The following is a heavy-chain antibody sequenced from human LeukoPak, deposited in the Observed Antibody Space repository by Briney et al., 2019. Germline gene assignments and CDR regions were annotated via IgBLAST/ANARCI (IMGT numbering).Heavy chain of an antibody. CDR1: GYTFTSYA. D-gene: IGHD5-24*01. CDR3: ARDGRWLQEYYFDY. V-gene: IGHV1-3*01. Sequence: ASVKVSCKASGYTFTSYAMHWVRQAPGQRLEWMGWINAGNGNTKYSQKFQGRVTITRDTSASTAYMELSSLRSEDTAVYYCARDGRWLQEYYFDYWGQGTLVTVSS. J-gene: IGHJ4*01. CDR2: INAGNGNT.